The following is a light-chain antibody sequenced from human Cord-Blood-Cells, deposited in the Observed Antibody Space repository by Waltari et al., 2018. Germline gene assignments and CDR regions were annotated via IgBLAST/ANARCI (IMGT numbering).Light chain of an antibody. J-gene: IGKJ1*01. CDR2: WAS. V-gene: IGKV4-1*01. CDR3: QQYYSTPWT. Sequence: DIVMTQSPDSLAVSLGERATINCKSSQSVLYSSNNKNYLAWYQQKPGRPPKLLIYWASTRESGVPDRVSGSGSGSDFTLTISSLQAEDVAVYYGQQYYSTPWTFGQGTKEEI. CDR1: QSVLYSSNNKNY.